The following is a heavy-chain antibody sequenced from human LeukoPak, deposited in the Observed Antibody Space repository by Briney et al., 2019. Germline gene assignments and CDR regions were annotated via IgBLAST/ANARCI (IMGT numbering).Heavy chain of an antibody. V-gene: IGHV4-59*01. J-gene: IGHJ6*03. CDR3: ARVAAYYDFWSGSDMDV. Sequence: PSETLSLTCTVSGGSISSYYWSWIRQPPGKGLEWIGYIYYSGSTNYNPSLKSRVTISVDTSKNQFSLKLSSATAADTAVYYCARVAAYYDFWSGSDMDVWGKGTTVTVSS. CDR2: IYYSGST. CDR1: GGSISSYY. D-gene: IGHD3-3*01.